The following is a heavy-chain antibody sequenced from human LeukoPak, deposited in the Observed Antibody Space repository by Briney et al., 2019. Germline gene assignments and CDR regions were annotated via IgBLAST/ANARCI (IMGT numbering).Heavy chain of an antibody. Sequence: SETLSLTCAVYGGSFSGYYWSWIRQPPGKGLEWIGEINHSGSTNYNPSLKSRVTISVDTSKNQFSLKLSSVTAADTAVYYCARDVTAMVSNWYFDLWGRGTLVTVSS. CDR2: INHSGST. D-gene: IGHD5-18*01. CDR1: GGSFSGYY. V-gene: IGHV4-34*01. CDR3: ARDVTAMVSNWYFDL. J-gene: IGHJ2*01.